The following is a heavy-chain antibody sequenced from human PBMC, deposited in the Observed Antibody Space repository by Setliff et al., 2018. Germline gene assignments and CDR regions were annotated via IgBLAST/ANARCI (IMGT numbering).Heavy chain of an antibody. CDR3: ARLGSARYDSSGYYPDNWFDP. D-gene: IGHD3-22*01. Sequence: SETLSLTCTVSGGSISSSSYYWGWILQPPGKGLEGIGSIYYSGSTYYNPSLKSRVTISVDTSKNQFSLQLSSVTAADTAVYYCARLGSARYDSSGYYPDNWFDPWGQGTLVTVSS. V-gene: IGHV4-39*01. CDR2: IYYSGST. CDR1: GGSISSSSYY. J-gene: IGHJ5*02.